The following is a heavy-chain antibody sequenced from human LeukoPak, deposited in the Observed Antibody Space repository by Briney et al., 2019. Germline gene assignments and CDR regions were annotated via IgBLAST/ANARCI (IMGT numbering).Heavy chain of an antibody. Sequence: SETLSLTCTVSGGSISSGGYYWSWIRQHPGKGLEWIGYIYYSGSTYYNLSLKSRVTISVDTSKNQFSLKLSSVTAADTAVYYCARGPPSRVTIFGVVPGGYFDYWGQGTLVTVSS. V-gene: IGHV4-31*03. J-gene: IGHJ4*02. CDR3: ARGPPSRVTIFGVVPGGYFDY. D-gene: IGHD3-3*01. CDR2: IYYSGST. CDR1: GGSISSGGYY.